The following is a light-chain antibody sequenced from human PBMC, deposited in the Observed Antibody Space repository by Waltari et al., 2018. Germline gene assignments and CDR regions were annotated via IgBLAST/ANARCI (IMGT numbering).Light chain of an antibody. CDR3: ETGGHGTWV. CDR2: VNSDGSH. Sequence: QLVLTQSPSASASLGASVKLTCTLSSGHSSNIIAWLQQQTGKGPRYLMKVNSDGSHRKGDDIPDRFAGSSSGAERYLTISSLQSEDEADYCCETGGHGTWVFGGGTKLTVL. CDR1: SGHSSNI. J-gene: IGLJ3*02. V-gene: IGLV4-69*01.